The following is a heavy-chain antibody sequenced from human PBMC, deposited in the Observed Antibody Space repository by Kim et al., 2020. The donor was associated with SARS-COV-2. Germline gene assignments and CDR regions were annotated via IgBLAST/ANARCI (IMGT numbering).Heavy chain of an antibody. J-gene: IGHJ4*02. V-gene: IGHV1-18*04. D-gene: IGHD5-12*01. CDR3: ARGAVKWIY. CDR2: INAYNGNA. Sequence: ASVKVSCKASGYTFSNYGISWVRQAPGQGLEWMGWINAYNGNANYAQRFQGRVTMTTDTSTSTAYMELRSLRSDDTAVYYCARGAVKWIYWGQGTLVTVSS. CDR1: GYTFSNYG.